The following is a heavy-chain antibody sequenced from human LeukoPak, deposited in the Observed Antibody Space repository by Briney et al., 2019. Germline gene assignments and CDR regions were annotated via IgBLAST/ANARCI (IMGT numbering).Heavy chain of an antibody. CDR3: ARDIVVVPAAIPAVVAIYCYYYGMDV. Sequence: GGSLRLSCAASGFTFSSYAMSWVRQAPGKGLEWVSAISGSGGSTYYADSVKGRFTISRDNSKNTLYLQMNSLRAEDTAVYYCARDIVVVPAAIPAVVAIYCYYYGMDVWGQGTTVTVSS. J-gene: IGHJ6*02. CDR2: ISGSGGST. V-gene: IGHV3-23*01. CDR1: GFTFSSYA. D-gene: IGHD2-2*02.